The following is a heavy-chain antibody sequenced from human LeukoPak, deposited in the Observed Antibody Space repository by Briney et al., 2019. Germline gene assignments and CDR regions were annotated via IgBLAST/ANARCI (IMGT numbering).Heavy chain of an antibody. V-gene: IGHV1-58*02. D-gene: IGHD6-19*01. CDR3: AATSHSSGYSVYHYMDV. CDR1: GFTFTSSA. J-gene: IGHJ6*03. CDR2: IVVGSGNT. Sequence: GAPVKVSCKASGFTFTSSAMQWVRQARGQRLEWIGWIVVGSGNTNYAQKFQERVTITRDMSTSTAYMELSSLRSEDTAVYYCAATSHSSGYSVYHYMDVWGKGTTVTVSS.